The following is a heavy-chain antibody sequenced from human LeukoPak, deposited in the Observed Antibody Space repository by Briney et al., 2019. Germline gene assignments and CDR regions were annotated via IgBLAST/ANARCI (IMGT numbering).Heavy chain of an antibody. D-gene: IGHD3-10*01. J-gene: IGHJ4*02. CDR3: AREGFYGSGSYSKGSFDY. V-gene: IGHV1-69*05. CDR1: GGTLSSYA. CDR2: IIPIFGTA. Sequence: GSSVKVSCKASGGTLSSYAISWVRQAPGQGLEWMGGIIPIFGTANYAQKFQGRVTITTDESTSTAYMELSSLRSEDTAVYYCAREGFYGSGSYSKGSFDYWGQGTLVTVSS.